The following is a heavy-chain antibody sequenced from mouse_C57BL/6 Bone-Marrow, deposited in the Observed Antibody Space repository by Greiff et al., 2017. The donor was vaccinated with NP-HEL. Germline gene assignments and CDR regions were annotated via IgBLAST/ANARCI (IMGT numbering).Heavy chain of an antibody. CDR1: GYTFTSYW. J-gene: IGHJ1*03. Sequence: QVQLQQPGAELVRPGSSVKLSCKASGYTFTSYWMDWVKQRPGQGLEWIGNIYPSDSETHYNQKFKDKATLTVDKSSSTAYMQLSSLTSEDSAVYYCARSGTVVANSDYWYFDVWGTGTTVTVSS. CDR3: ARSGTVVANSDYWYFDV. D-gene: IGHD1-1*01. CDR2: IYPSDSET. V-gene: IGHV1-61*01.